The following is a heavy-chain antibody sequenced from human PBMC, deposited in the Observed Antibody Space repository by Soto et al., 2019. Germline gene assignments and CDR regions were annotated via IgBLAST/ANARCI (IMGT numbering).Heavy chain of an antibody. CDR1: GWTLSSYA. Sequence: PGGSLRLSCAGSGWTLSSYAMSWVRQAKGKGLEWVSAISGSGGSTYYADSVKGRFTISRDNSKNTLFLQMNSLRAEDTAVYYCAKRPTYYYDSSGYYFDYWGQGTLVTVSS. D-gene: IGHD3-22*01. CDR3: AKRPTYYYDSSGYYFDY. J-gene: IGHJ4*02. CDR2: ISGSGGST. V-gene: IGHV3-23*01.